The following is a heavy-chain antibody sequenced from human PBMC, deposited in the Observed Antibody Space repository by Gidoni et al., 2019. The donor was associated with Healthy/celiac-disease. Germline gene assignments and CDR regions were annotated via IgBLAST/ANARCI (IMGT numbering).Heavy chain of an antibody. V-gene: IGHV3-23*01. D-gene: IGHD2-21*01. Sequence: EVQLLESGGGLVQPGGSLRLSCAASGFTFSSYAMSWVRQAPGKGLEWVSAISGSGGSTYYADSVKVRFTISRDNSKNTLYLQMNSLRAEDTAVYYCAKAHSIVVVIAIFDYWGQGTLVTVSS. CDR2: ISGSGGST. J-gene: IGHJ4*02. CDR1: GFTFSSYA. CDR3: AKAHSIVVVIAIFDY.